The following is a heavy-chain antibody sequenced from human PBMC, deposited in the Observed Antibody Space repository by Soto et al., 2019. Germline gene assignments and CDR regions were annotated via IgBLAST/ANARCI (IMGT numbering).Heavy chain of an antibody. J-gene: IGHJ5*02. D-gene: IGHD3-3*01. CDR2: INAGNGNT. CDR3: ARGYDFWSGPQDP. CDR1: GYTFTSYA. V-gene: IGHV1-3*05. Sequence: QVQLVQSGAEEKKPGASVKVSCKASGYTFTSYAMHWVRQAPGQRLEWMGWINAGNGNTKYSQKFQGRVTITRDTSASTAYMELSSLRSEDTAVYYCARGYDFWSGPQDPWGQGTLVAVSS.